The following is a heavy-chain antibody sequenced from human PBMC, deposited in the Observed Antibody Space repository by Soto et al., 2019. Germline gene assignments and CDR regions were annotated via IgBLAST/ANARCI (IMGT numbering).Heavy chain of an antibody. D-gene: IGHD2-15*01. CDR2: IYHGGTT. CDR3: AGPQVMVVVGSTFDY. CDR1: GYSISSGSY. Sequence: SETLSLTCTVSGYSISSGSYWGWIRQPPGKGPEWIASIYHGGTTFYNPSLKSRITISVDTSHNQFSLNLRSVTAADTAVYYRAGPQVMVVVGSTFDYWGHGTLVTVSS. V-gene: IGHV4-38-2*02. J-gene: IGHJ4*01.